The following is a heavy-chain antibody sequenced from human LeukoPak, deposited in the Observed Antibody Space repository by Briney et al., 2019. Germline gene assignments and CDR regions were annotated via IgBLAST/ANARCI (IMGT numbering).Heavy chain of an antibody. CDR1: RGFYIGYF. J-gene: IGHJ4*02. CDR2: INHSGRT. V-gene: IGHV4-34*01. Sequence: SEALPLTFAVCRGFYIGYFWSWIRQPAARGLEWMGEINHSGRTNYNLSLQSRVTISVDTSKNQFSLKLSSVTAADTAVYYCARGRQGPYYDFWSGYYGGTIFDYWGQGTLVTASS. CDR3: ARGRQGPYYDFWSGYYGGTIFDY. D-gene: IGHD3-3*01.